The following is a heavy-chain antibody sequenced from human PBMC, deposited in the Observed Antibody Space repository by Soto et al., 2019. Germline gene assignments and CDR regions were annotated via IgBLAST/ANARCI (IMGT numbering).Heavy chain of an antibody. J-gene: IGHJ6*02. Sequence: SETLSLTCTVSGGSISSSYWSWIRQPAGKGLEWIGRIYTSGSTNYNPSLKSRVTMSVDTSKNQFSLKLSSVTAADTAVYYCARAHYDFWSGSSENYYYYCMDVWGQGTTVTVSS. CDR1: GGSISSSY. CDR3: ARAHYDFWSGSSENYYYYCMDV. D-gene: IGHD3-3*01. CDR2: IYTSGST. V-gene: IGHV4-4*07.